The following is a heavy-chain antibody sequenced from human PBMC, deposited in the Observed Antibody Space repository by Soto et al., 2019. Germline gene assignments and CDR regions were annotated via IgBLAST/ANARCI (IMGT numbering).Heavy chain of an antibody. CDR2: ISSSPSTI. J-gene: IGHJ6*02. Sequence: GGFLRLACAASGFTFSSYERSWVRQAPGKGVEWVSYISSSPSTIYYADSVKGRFTISRDNAKNPLYLHMNSLRAEDTAVYYCARDLIDTRYYYGSGGFYYYYGMDVWGQGT. CDR1: GFTFSSYE. CDR3: ARDLIDTRYYYGSGGFYYYYGMDV. V-gene: IGHV3-48*03. D-gene: IGHD3-10*01.